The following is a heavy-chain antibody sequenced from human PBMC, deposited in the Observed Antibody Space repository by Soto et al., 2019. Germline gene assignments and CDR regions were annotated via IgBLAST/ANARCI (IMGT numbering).Heavy chain of an antibody. CDR2: SGTTDDT. CDR3: TKAADIGEASTRYFDV. V-gene: IGHV3-13*01. CDR1: GFTFRKSD. D-gene: IGHD6-19*01. J-gene: IGHJ2*01. Sequence: EVQLVESGGGLVQPGGSLRLSCAASGFTFRKSDMHWVRQATGKGLEWISVSGTTDDTYYSDSVKGRFTISRDNAKNSLYLQMNNLGAGDTAVYYCTKAADIGEASTRYFDVWGRGTLVAVSS.